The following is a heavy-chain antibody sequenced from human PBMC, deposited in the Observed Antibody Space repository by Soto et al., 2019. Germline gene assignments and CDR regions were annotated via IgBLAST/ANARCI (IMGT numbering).Heavy chain of an antibody. Sequence: ASVKVSCKASGYTFTNYGITWVRQAPGQGLEWVGWISAYNGNTNYAQKLHSRVTMTTDTSSSTVYMVLWSLRSDYTSVYYCARSPPGIAAAGSTGYWGQGTLVTVSS. CDR1: GYTFTNYG. CDR2: ISAYNGNT. J-gene: IGHJ4*02. D-gene: IGHD6-13*01. V-gene: IGHV1-18*01. CDR3: ARSPPGIAAAGSTGY.